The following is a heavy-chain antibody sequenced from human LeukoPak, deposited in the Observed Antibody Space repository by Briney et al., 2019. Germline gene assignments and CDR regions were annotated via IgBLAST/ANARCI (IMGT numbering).Heavy chain of an antibody. D-gene: IGHD4-17*01. CDR3: ARDGDYGDEGLDY. Sequence: ASVKVSCKASGGTFSSYAISWVRQAPGQGLEWMGGIIPIFGTANYAQKFQGRVTITADESTSTAYMELSSLRSEDTAVYYCARDGDYGDEGLDYWGQGTLVTVSS. V-gene: IGHV1-69*13. CDR1: GGTFSSYA. CDR2: IIPIFGTA. J-gene: IGHJ4*02.